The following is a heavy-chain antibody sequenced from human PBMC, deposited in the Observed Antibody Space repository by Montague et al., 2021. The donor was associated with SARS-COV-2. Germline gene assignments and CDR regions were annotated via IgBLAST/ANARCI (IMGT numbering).Heavy chain of an antibody. J-gene: IGHJ4*02. CDR3: ARGMFRGVTTPFDY. CDR2: IYYSGTT. V-gene: IGHV4-39*02. Sequence: SETLSLTCSVSSGSIISSGYYWGWIRQPPGKELEWIGNIYYSGTTYYNPSLQSRGTISVDTSKNHLSLRLGSVAAADTAVYFCARGMFRGVTTPFDYWGQGGQVTVSS. D-gene: IGHD3-10*01. CDR1: SGSIISSGYY.